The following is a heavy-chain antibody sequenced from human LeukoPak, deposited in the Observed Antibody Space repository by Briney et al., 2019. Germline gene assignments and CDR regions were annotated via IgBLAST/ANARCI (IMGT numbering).Heavy chain of an antibody. V-gene: IGHV3-30*18. D-gene: IGHD3-22*01. J-gene: IGHJ4*02. CDR2: VSSDGHNT. Sequence: PGGSLRLSCTASGFTFSNYAMHWVRQAPGKGLEWVAVVSSDGHNTYYAASMQGRFTISRDNSNNALYLQMVSLRTEDTAVYYCAEDGDSLHDIYRGWYFDHCGQGALVTVSS. CDR3: AEDGDSLHDIYRGWYFDH. CDR1: GFTFSNYA.